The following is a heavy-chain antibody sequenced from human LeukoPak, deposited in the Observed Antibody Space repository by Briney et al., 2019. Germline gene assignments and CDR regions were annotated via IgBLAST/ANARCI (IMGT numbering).Heavy chain of an antibody. CDR2: ISAYNGNT. J-gene: IGHJ4*02. CDR3: ATYGSGSYPAFY. V-gene: IGHV1-18*01. D-gene: IGHD3-10*01. Sequence: VSVKVSCKASGYTFTSYGISWVRQAPGQGLEWMGWISAYNGNTNYAQKLQGRVTMTTDASTSTAYMELRSLRSDDTAVYYCATYGSGSYPAFYWGQGTLVTVSS. CDR1: GYTFTSYG.